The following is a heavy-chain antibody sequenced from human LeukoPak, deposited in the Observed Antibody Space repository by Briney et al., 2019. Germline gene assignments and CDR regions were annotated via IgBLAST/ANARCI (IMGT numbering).Heavy chain of an antibody. CDR1: GGSIYSYY. Sequence: SETLSLTCTVSGGSIYSYYWTWIRQPPGKGLEWIGYIYYSGNTNYNPSLESRVPISVDPSKTQFSLTLTSVTAADTAVYYCSRAPGQWLGTGMDVWGQGTTVTVSS. CDR2: IYYSGNT. CDR3: SRAPGQWLGTGMDV. D-gene: IGHD6-19*01. J-gene: IGHJ6*02. V-gene: IGHV4-59*01.